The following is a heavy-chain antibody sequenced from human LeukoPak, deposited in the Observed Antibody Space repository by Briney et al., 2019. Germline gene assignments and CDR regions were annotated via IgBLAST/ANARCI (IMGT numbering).Heavy chain of an antibody. J-gene: IGHJ4*02. CDR3: ARTPPTAHYDFWSGYPQNDY. D-gene: IGHD3-3*01. Sequence: GESLRISCKGSGYSFTNYWISWVRQMPGKGLGWMGTIDPSDSYTNYSPSFQGHVTISADKSISTAYLQWSSLKASDTAMYYCARTPPTAHYDFWSGYPQNDYWGQGTLVTVSS. CDR1: GYSFTNYW. V-gene: IGHV5-10-1*01. CDR2: IDPSDSYT.